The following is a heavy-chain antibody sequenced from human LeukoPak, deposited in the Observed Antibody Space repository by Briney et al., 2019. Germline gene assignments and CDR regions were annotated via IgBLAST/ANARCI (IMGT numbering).Heavy chain of an antibody. D-gene: IGHD3-10*01. CDR2: INPSGGST. J-gene: IGHJ6*02. CDR1: GYTFTSYY. Sequence: ASVKVSCKASGYTFTSYYMHWVRQAPGQGLEWMGIINPSGGSTSYAQKFQGRVTMTRDTSTSTVYMKLSSLRSEDTAVYYCASRITMVRGVPYYYGMDVWGQGTTVTVSS. V-gene: IGHV1-46*01. CDR3: ASRITMVRGVPYYYGMDV.